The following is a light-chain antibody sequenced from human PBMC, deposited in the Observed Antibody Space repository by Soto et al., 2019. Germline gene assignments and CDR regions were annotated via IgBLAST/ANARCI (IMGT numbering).Light chain of an antibody. CDR3: QEYNTFSFT. J-gene: IGKJ2*01. CDR2: DTS. CDR1: HSISSV. Sequence: DIQMTQSPSTLSASVGDRVTITCRASHSISSVLAWYQQKPGKAPKVIIYDTSNLESGVPSRFSGSGSGTEFTLTISSLQPEDFATYYCQEYNTFSFTFGQGTGLEI. V-gene: IGKV1-5*01.